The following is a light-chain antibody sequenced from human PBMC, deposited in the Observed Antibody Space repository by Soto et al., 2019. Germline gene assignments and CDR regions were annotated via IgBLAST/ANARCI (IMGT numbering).Light chain of an antibody. Sequence: EMVMTQSPATLSLSPGERATLSCRASQSVSNNLAWYQQKPGQAPRLLIYGASNRATGVPARFSGSGSGTQFTLTISRLEPEDFAVYYCQQYGSSGTFGQGTKVDIK. CDR1: QSVSNN. J-gene: IGKJ1*01. CDR3: QQYGSSGT. V-gene: IGKV3-15*01. CDR2: GAS.